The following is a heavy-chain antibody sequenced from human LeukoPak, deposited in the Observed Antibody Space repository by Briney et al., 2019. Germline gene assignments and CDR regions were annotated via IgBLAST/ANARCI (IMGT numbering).Heavy chain of an antibody. D-gene: IGHD5-18*01. CDR1: GCSINSGFY. CDR2: IYHSRST. V-gene: IGHV4-38-2*02. CDR3: ARRNMVILKCCYYMDV. Sequence: SETLSLTCTVSGCSINSGFYRGWIRQPPEKGLEWIGSIYHSRSTHYKSSLKSRVIIPVASSKHHFSLKLSSATSDATAVYYFARRNMVILKCCYYMDVWRKGSTVTI. J-gene: IGHJ6*03.